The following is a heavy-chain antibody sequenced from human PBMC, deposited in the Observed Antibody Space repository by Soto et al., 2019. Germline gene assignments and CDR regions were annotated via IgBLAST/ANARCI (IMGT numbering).Heavy chain of an antibody. J-gene: IGHJ6*02. Sequence: SETLSLTCTVSGGSVSTGRYDWSWIRQPPGKGLEWIGKIFFTGSAHYNPSLRNRVTMSVDTSKDQFSLTLTSVTAADTAVYYCARDGHGLDVWGQGTTITVSS. CDR1: GGSVSTGRYD. CDR2: IFFTGSA. V-gene: IGHV4-61*01. CDR3: ARDGHGLDV.